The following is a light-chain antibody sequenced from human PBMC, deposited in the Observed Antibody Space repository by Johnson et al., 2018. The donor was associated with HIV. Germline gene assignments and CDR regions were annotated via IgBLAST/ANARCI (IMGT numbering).Light chain of an antibody. Sequence: QSVLTQPPSVSAAPGQKVTISCSGSSSNIGNNYVSWYQQLPGTAPKLLIYENHKRPSGIPDRFSGSKSGTSATLGITGLQTGDEADYYCATWHSSLTSGGVFGTGTKVTVL. CDR3: ATWHSSLTSGGV. J-gene: IGLJ1*01. CDR2: ENH. V-gene: IGLV1-51*02. CDR1: SSNIGNNY.